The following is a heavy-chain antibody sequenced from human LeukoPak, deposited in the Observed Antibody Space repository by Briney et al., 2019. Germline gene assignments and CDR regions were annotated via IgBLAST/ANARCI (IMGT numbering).Heavy chain of an antibody. D-gene: IGHD3-22*01. J-gene: IGHJ4*02. CDR3: ARMANLGDSSGYYFDY. CDR1: GFTFSSSA. Sequence: GGSLRLSCAASGFTFSSSAMSWVRQAPGKGLEWVAAISDTGRLSYCADSVNGRFTISRDNSKNTLYLQMNSLRAEDTAVYYCARMANLGDSSGYYFDYWGQGTLVAVSS. V-gene: IGHV3-23*01. CDR2: ISDTGRLS.